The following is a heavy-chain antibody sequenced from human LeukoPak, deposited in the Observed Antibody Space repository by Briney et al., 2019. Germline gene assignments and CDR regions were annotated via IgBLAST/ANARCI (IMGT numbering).Heavy chain of an antibody. CDR2: ISYDGSNK. CDR3: AKDPTDIVATVLPEYYFDY. D-gene: IGHD5-12*01. J-gene: IGHJ4*02. Sequence: GGSLRLSCAASGFTFSSYGMHWVRQAPGKGLEWVAVISYDGSNKYYADSVKGRFTISRDNSKNTLYLQMNSLRAEDTAVYYCAKDPTDIVATVLPEYYFDYWGQGTLVTVSS. CDR1: GFTFSSYG. V-gene: IGHV3-30*18.